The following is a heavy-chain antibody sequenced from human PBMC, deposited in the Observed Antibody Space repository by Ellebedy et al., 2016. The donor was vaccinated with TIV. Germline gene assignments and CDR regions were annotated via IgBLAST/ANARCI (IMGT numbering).Heavy chain of an antibody. D-gene: IGHD3-3*01. CDR2: IYYSGTT. V-gene: IGHV4-59*01. J-gene: IGHJ2*01. Sequence: SETLSLTCVVSGGPMGRDYWSWIRQPPGRGLEWIGIIYYSGTTNYNPSLKSRITMSVDPSKNQFSLKLPSVTAADTAIYYCARVGVFGVVLDLWGRGTLVTVSS. CDR1: GGPMGRDY. CDR3: ARVGVFGVVLDL.